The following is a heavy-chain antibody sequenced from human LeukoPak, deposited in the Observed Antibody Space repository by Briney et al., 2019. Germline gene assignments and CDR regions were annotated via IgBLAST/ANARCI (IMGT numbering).Heavy chain of an antibody. CDR3: TRGHYYYGMDV. CDR1: GFTFGDYA. V-gene: IGHV3-49*03. CDR2: IRNKAYGGTT. J-gene: IGHJ6*02. Sequence: GGSLRLSCTASGFTFGDYAMSWFRQAPGKGLEWVGFIRNKAYGGTTEYAASVKGRFTISRDDSKSIAYLQMNSLKTEGTAVYYCTRGHYYYGMDVWGQGTTVTVSS.